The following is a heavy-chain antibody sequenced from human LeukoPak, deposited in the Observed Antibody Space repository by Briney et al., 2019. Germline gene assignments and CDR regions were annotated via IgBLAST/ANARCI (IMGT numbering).Heavy chain of an antibody. J-gene: IGHJ4*02. V-gene: IGHV3-21*04. CDR1: GFTFSSYS. Sequence: GGSLRLSCAASGFTFSSYSMNWVRQAPGKGLEWVSSISSSSSYIYYADSVKGRFTISRDNSKNTLYLQMNSLRAEDTAVYYCAKNQLSVGLYYYDFFDYWGQGTLVTVSS. CDR2: ISSSSSYI. D-gene: IGHD3-22*01. CDR3: AKNQLSVGLYYYDFFDY.